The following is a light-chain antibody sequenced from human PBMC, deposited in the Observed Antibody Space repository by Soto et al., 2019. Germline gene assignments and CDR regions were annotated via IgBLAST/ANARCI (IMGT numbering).Light chain of an antibody. CDR3: QQYNSYSLT. Sequence: DIQMTQSPSTLSASVGDRVTITCRASQTISIWLAWYQQIPGKAPKLLIYDASTLESGVPSRFSGSGSGAEFTLNISSLQPDDFATYYCQQYNSYSLTFGGGTKVEI. J-gene: IGKJ4*01. V-gene: IGKV1-5*01. CDR2: DAS. CDR1: QTISIW.